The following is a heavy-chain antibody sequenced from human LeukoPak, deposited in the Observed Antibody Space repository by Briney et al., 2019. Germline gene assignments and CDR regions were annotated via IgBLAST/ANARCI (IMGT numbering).Heavy chain of an antibody. CDR3: ARQPLIYYDSSGYYLDY. Sequence: PSETLSLTCTVSGGSISSSSYYWGWIRQPPGKGLEWTGSIYYSGSTYYNPSLKSRVTISVDTSKNQFSLKLSSVTAADTAVYYCARQPLIYYDSSGYYLDYWGQGTLVTVSS. CDR2: IYYSGST. CDR1: GGSISSSSYY. J-gene: IGHJ4*02. V-gene: IGHV4-39*01. D-gene: IGHD3-22*01.